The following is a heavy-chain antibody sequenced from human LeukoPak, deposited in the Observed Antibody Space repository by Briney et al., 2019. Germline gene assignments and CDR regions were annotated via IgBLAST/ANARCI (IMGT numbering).Heavy chain of an antibody. D-gene: IGHD2-21*02. J-gene: IGHJ4*02. CDR2: IKSKTDGGTT. CDR1: GFTFSNAW. CDR3: AKVVAYCGGDCYGSPFDY. V-gene: IGHV3-15*01. Sequence: GGSLRLSCAAPGFTFSNAWMSWVRQAPGKGLEWVGRIKSKTDGGTTDYAAPVKGRFTISRDDSKNTLYLQMNSLKTEDTAVYYCAKVVAYCGGDCYGSPFDYWGQGTLVTVSS.